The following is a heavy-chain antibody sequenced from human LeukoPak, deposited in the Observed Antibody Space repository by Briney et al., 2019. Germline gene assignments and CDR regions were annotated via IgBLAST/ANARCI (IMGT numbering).Heavy chain of an antibody. J-gene: IGHJ3*02. CDR3: ARSYTGLAAFDI. Sequence: SETLSLTCIVSGASISNYYWSWIRQPPGKGLEWSGFIYYSGSTNYNPSLKSRVTISIDTSKNHFSLKPNSVTAADTAMYYCARSYTGLAAFDIWGQGTMVTVSS. D-gene: IGHD3-16*01. CDR2: IYYSGST. V-gene: IGHV4-59*12. CDR1: GASISNYY.